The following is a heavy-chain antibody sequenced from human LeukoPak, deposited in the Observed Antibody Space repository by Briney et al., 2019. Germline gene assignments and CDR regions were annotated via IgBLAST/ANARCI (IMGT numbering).Heavy chain of an antibody. V-gene: IGHV3-30*02. D-gene: IGHD1-7*01. J-gene: IGHJ4*02. CDR2: IPYDGSIK. CDR3: VKDGENYSVDF. Sequence: PGGSLRLSXAASGFTFSNYGMRWVRQTPGKGLEWVAFIPYDGSIKYYADSVQGRFTISRDNPKNTLYLQMNSLRAEDTAVCYCVKDGENYSVDFWGQGTLVTVSS. CDR1: GFTFSNYG.